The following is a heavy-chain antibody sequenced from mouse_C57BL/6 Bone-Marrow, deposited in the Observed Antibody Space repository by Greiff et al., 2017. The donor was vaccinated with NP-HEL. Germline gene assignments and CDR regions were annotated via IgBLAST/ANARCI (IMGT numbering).Heavy chain of an antibody. Sequence: VQLQQSGAELVRPGASVKLSRTASGFNIKDDYMHWVKQRPEQGLEWIGWIDPENGDTEYASKFQGKATITADTSSNTAYLQLSSLTSEDTAVYYCTTSRDGYYNFDYWGQGTTLTVSS. V-gene: IGHV14-4*01. CDR3: TTSRDGYYNFDY. CDR1: GFNIKDDY. J-gene: IGHJ2*01. CDR2: IDPENGDT. D-gene: IGHD2-3*01.